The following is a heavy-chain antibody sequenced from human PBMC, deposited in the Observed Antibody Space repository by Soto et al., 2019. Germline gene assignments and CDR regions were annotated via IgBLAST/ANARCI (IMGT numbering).Heavy chain of an antibody. CDR1: GGTFSSYT. D-gene: IGHD2-15*01. V-gene: IGHV1-69*02. CDR2: IVPITGMT. J-gene: IGHJ4*02. CDR3: SRGVAPLVDS. Sequence: QVQLVQSGAEVKKPGSSVRVSCTPSGGTFSSYTISWVRQAPGQGLEWMGRIVPITGMTRYAQKFQGRLTITAVTSTTTAYLELSSLTSEDSAVYFCSRGVAPLVDSWGQGTQVTVSS.